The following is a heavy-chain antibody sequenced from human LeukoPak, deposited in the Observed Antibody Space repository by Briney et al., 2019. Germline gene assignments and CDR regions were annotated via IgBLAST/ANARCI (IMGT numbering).Heavy chain of an antibody. CDR2: ISGSGSRT. J-gene: IGHJ5*02. D-gene: IGHD6-19*01. CDR1: GFSFSSYE. CDR3: ARELQGSGFDP. V-gene: IGHV3-48*03. Sequence: GGSLRLSCAASGFSFSSYEMNWVRQAPGKGLEWVSYISGSGSRTDYADSVKGRFTISRDNTRNSVYLQMNSLRAEDSSIYYCARELQGSGFDPWGQGTLVTVSS.